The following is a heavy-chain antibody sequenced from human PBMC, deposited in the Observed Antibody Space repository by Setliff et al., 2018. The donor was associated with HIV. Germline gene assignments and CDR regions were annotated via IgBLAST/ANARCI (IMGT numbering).Heavy chain of an antibody. CDR2: IYYSETT. D-gene: IGHD3-3*01. Sequence: ASETLSLTCSVSGTSLSSSDFYWGWIRQPPGKGLEWIGNIYYSETTYYNSSLKSRVTISVDTSKNQFSLKLSSVTAADTAVYYCARGNYYNLWADPFDFWGQGTLVTVS. CDR3: ARGNYYNLWADPFDF. J-gene: IGHJ5*01. V-gene: IGHV4-39*07. CDR1: GTSLSSSDFY.